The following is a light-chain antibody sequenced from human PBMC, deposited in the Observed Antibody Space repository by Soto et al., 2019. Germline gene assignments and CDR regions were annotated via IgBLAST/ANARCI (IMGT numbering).Light chain of an antibody. CDR1: QNINNY. J-gene: IGKJ5*01. CDR2: DAS. Sequence: DIQRTQSISSLSASLGDGVTITCQASQNINNYLNWYQQKPGRAPKLLIYDASNLEAGVPSRFRGSGSGTDFTFTISRLQPEDIATYYCQQYENLPTLGQGTRLEIK. V-gene: IGKV1-33*01. CDR3: QQYENLPT.